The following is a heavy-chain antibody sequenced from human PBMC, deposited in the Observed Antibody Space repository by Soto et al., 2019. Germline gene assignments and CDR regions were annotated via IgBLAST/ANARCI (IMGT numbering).Heavy chain of an antibody. Sequence: SETLSLTCTVSGGSISSSSYYWGWIRQPPGKGLEWIGSIYYSGTTYYNPSLKSRVTISVDTSKNQFSLKLSSVTAADTAVYYCARTRAVWFDPWGQGTLVTVSS. V-gene: IGHV4-39*01. CDR3: ARTRAVWFDP. D-gene: IGHD6-19*01. J-gene: IGHJ5*02. CDR1: GGSISSSSYY. CDR2: IYYSGTT.